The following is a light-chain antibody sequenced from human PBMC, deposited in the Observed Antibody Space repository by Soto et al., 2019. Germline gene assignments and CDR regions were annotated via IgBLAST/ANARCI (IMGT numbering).Light chain of an antibody. Sequence: QSVLPQPASVCGSPGQSITISCTGTSSDVGGYNYVSWYQQHPGKAPKLMIYDVSNRPSGVSNRFSGSKSGNTASLTISGLQAEDEADYYCSSYTSSSTLCVFGTGTKVTVL. CDR1: SSDVGGYNY. CDR2: DVS. CDR3: SSYTSSSTLCV. J-gene: IGLJ1*01. V-gene: IGLV2-14*01.